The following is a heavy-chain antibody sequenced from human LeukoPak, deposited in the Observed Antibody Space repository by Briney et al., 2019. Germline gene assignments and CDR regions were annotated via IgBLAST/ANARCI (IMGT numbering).Heavy chain of an antibody. V-gene: IGHV3-11*01. Sequence: GGSLRLSCAASGFTFSDYYMSWIRQAPGKGLEWVSYISSSGSTIYYADSVKGRFTISRDNAKNSLYLQMNSLRAEDTAVYYCAAYYDSSGYYEPYYYYMDVWGKGTTVTISS. J-gene: IGHJ6*03. CDR3: AAYYDSSGYYEPYYYYMDV. CDR2: ISSSGSTI. CDR1: GFTFSDYY. D-gene: IGHD3-22*01.